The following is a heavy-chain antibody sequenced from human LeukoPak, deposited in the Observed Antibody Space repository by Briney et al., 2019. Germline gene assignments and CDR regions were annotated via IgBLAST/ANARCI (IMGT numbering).Heavy chain of an antibody. J-gene: IGHJ4*02. D-gene: IGHD5-12*01. Sequence: GGSLRLSCAVSGFTFSSYVMSWVRQAPGKGLEWVSTISGGGGTYYADSVKGRFTVSRDNSKNTLYLQMNSLRVEDTAVYYCARGGGLRFNYWGQGTLVTVSS. V-gene: IGHV3-23*01. CDR1: GFTFSSYV. CDR3: ARGGGLRFNY. CDR2: ISGGGGT.